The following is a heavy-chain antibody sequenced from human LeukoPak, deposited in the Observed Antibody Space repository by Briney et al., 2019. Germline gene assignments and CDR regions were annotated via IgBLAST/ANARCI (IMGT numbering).Heavy chain of an antibody. Sequence: SETLSLTCTVSGGSISSSSYYWSWLRQPPGKGLEWIGYIYYSGSTNYNPSLKSRVTISVDTSKNQFSLKLSSVTAADTAVYYCATGRGANWGVGGEYYFDYWGQGTLVTVSS. CDR3: ATGRGANWGVGGEYYFDY. J-gene: IGHJ4*02. CDR2: IYYSGST. D-gene: IGHD7-27*01. V-gene: IGHV4-61*05. CDR1: GGSISSSSYY.